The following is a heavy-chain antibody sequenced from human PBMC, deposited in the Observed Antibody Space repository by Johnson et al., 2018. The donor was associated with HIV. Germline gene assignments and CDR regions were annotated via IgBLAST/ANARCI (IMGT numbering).Heavy chain of an antibody. CDR3: ARDYRGRTVDAFDV. V-gene: IGHV3-7*01. CDR1: GFSFTNAW. Sequence: EQLVESGGGRAKPGGSLRLSCAVSGFSFTNAWMSWVRQAPGKGLEWVANIKQDGSEKYYVDSVKGRYTISRDNAKNSLYLQMNSLRAEDAAVYYCARDYRGRTVDAFDVWGQGTLVIVSS. D-gene: IGHD3-16*02. J-gene: IGHJ3*01. CDR2: IKQDGSEK.